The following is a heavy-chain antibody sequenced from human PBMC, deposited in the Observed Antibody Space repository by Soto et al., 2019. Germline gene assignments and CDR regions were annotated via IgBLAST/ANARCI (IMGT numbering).Heavy chain of an antibody. V-gene: IGHV4-31*03. CDR1: GGSISSGGYY. CDR2: IYYSGST. D-gene: IGHD2-2*01. J-gene: IGHJ4*02. CDR3: ARAIVVVPAAKYYFDY. Sequence: SETLSLTCTVSGGSISSGGYYWSWIRQHPGKGLEWIGYIYYSGSTYYNPSLKSRVTISVDTSKNQFSLKLSSVTAADTAVYYCARAIVVVPAAKYYFDYWGQGTLVTVSS.